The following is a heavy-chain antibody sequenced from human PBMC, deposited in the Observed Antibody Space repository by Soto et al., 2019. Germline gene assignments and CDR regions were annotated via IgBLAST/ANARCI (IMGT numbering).Heavy chain of an antibody. CDR3: TRGKWFPRGYGMDV. V-gene: IGHV4-59*02. Sequence: QVQLQESGPGLVKPSETLSLTCTVSGDSVTSDYWSWIRQPPGKRLEYIGFIYLGGSANYNPSLESRVTTSPDKSRIQLALRVTSVTTADTAVYYCTRGKWFPRGYGMDVWGRGTTVTVS. D-gene: IGHD3-22*01. CDR2: IYLGGSA. J-gene: IGHJ6*02. CDR1: GDSVTSDY.